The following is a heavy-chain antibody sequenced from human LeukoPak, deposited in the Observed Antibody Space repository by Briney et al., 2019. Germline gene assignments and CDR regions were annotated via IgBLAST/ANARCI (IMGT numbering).Heavy chain of an antibody. CDR1: GFCFSSYS. Sequence: GGSLRLSCEASGFCFSSYSFNWVRQAPGQWPESVASITSTSTYIYYADSVQGRFAVSRDNAKNLLYLQMYRLRAEDTAVCYRVGREPNNSDLDYWGQGTLVTVSS. D-gene: IGHD2/OR15-2a*01. J-gene: IGHJ4*02. CDR2: ITSTSTYI. V-gene: IGHV3-21*01. CDR3: VGREPNNSDLDY.